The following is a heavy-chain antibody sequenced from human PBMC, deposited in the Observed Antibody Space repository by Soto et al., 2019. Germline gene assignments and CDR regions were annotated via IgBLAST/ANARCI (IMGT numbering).Heavy chain of an antibody. CDR2: IIPIFGTA. V-gene: IGHV1-69*13. CDR1: GGTFSSYA. CDR3: ARAAPNYYYYGMDV. J-gene: IGHJ6*02. Sequence: ASVKVSCKASGGTFSSYAISWVRQAPGQGLEWMGGIIPIFGTANYAQKFQGRVTITADESTSTAYMELSSLGSEDTAVYYCARAAPNYYYYGMDVWGQGTTVTVSS. D-gene: IGHD6-6*01.